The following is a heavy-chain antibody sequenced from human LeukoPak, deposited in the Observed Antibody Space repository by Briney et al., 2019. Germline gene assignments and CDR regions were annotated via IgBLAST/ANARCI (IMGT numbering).Heavy chain of an antibody. J-gene: IGHJ4*02. D-gene: IGHD2-15*01. CDR3: ARDGSSQLGYCSGGSCYPDAYFDY. CDR2: ISAYNGNK. CDR1: GYTFTSYG. V-gene: IGHV1-18*01. Sequence: ASVKVSCKASGYTFTSYGISWVRQAPGQGLEWMGWISAYNGNKNYAQKLQGRVTMTTDTSTSTAYMELRSLRSDDTAVYYCARDGSSQLGYCSGGSCYPDAYFDYWGQGTLVTVSS.